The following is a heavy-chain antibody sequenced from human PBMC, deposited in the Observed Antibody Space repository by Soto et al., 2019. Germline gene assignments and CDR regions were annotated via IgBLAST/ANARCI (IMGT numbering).Heavy chain of an antibody. CDR1: GFTFSYYS. J-gene: IGHJ4*02. CDR3: AKALNILQWLSDYFDY. V-gene: IGHV3-23*01. D-gene: IGHD3-3*01. CDR2: INDGGGST. Sequence: GGSLRLSCAASGFTFSYYSMNWVRQAPGKGLEWVSAINDGGGSTYFADSVRGRFTISRDTSKNTVYLQMNSLRAEDTAIYYCAKALNILQWLSDYFDYWGQGTLVTVSS.